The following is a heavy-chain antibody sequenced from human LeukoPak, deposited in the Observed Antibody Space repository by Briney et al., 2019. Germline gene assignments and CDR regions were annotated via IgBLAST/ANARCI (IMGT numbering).Heavy chain of an antibody. CDR2: IYYSGST. V-gene: IGHV4-59*01. CDR1: GGSISSYY. D-gene: IGHD6-19*01. Sequence: SETLSLTCTVSGGSISSYYWSWVRQPPGKGLEWIGYIYYSGSTNYNPSLKSRVTISVDTFKNQFSLKLSSATAADTAVYYCARFSYSSGWYVDYWGQGTLVTVSS. CDR3: ARFSYSSGWYVDY. J-gene: IGHJ4*02.